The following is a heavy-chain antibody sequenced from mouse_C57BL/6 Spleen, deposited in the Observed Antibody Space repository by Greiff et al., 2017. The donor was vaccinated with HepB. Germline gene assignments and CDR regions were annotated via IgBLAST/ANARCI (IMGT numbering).Heavy chain of an antibody. CDR3: TSDGSSYLYAMDY. D-gene: IGHD1-1*01. V-gene: IGHV6-6*01. CDR1: GFTFSDAW. J-gene: IGHJ4*01. Sequence: EVKLMESGGGLVQPGGSMKLSCAASGFTFSDAWMDWVRQSPEKGLEWVAEIRNKANNHATYYAESVKGRFTISRDDSKSSVYLQMNSLRAEDTGIYYCTSDGSSYLYAMDYWGQGTSVTVSS. CDR2: IRNKANNHAT.